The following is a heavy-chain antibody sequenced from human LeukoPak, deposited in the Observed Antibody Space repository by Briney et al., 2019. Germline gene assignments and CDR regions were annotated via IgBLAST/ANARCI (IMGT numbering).Heavy chain of an antibody. V-gene: IGHV3-30*02. CDR1: GFTFGRCG. CDR2: IQYDGSNE. CDR3: AKDPQKILYFFEN. J-gene: IGHJ4*02. Sequence: GGSLRLSCAASGFTFGRCGMHWVRQAPGKGLEWVAFIQYDGSNENYADSVRGRFTVSRDNSKNMLCLQMNSLRVEDTAVYYCAKDPQKILYFFENWGQGTLVAVSS.